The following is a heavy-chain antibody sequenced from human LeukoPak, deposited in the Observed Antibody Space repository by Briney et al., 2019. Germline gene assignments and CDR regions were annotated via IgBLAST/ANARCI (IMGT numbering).Heavy chain of an antibody. CDR3: ARPYTSGYRGAFDI. CDR2: IYYTGSA. Sequence: SETLSLTCTVSGGSIDSYYWSWVRQFPGKGLEWMGDIYYTGSANYNPSLKSRVTISVDTSKNQFSLRLSSVTAADTAVYYCARPYTSGYRGAFDIWGQGTMVTVSS. J-gene: IGHJ3*02. V-gene: IGHV4-59*01. D-gene: IGHD6-19*01. CDR1: GGSIDSYY.